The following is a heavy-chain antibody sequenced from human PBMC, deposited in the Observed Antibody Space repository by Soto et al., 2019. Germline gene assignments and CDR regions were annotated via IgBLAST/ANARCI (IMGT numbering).Heavy chain of an antibody. CDR3: VRDIGQYFRSGYMDV. J-gene: IGHJ6*03. Sequence: GGSLRLSCAASGFTFYSFSMNWVRQAAGRGPEWVSSIDTTSNYIYYADSVRGRFTISRDNAKDSLYLQMYSLRAEDTAVYYCVRDIGQYFRSGYMDVWGRGTTVTVSS. CDR1: GFTFYSFS. V-gene: IGHV3-21*01. D-gene: IGHD3-9*01. CDR2: IDTTSNYI.